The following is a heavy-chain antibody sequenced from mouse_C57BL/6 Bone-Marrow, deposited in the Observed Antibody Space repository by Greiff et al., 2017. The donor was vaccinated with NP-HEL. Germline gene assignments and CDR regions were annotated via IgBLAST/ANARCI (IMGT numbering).Heavy chain of an antibody. V-gene: IGHV1-55*01. CDR3: ARGDVSAMDY. CDR1: GYTFTSYW. J-gene: IGHJ4*01. D-gene: IGHD3-3*01. CDR2: IYPGSGST. Sequence: QVQLKQSGAELVKPGASVKMSCKASGYTFTSYWITWVKQRPGQGLEWIGDIYPGSGSTNYNEKFKSKATLTVDTSSSTAYMQLSSLTSEDSAVYYCARGDVSAMDYWGQGTSVTVSS.